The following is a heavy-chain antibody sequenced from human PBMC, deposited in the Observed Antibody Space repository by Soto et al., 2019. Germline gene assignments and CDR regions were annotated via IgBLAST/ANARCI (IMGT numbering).Heavy chain of an antibody. Sequence: QVQLVESGGGVVQPGRSLRLSCAASGFTFSSYGMHWVRQAPGKGLEWVAVISHDVSTKYYADSVKGRFTISRDNSKNPLHLQMNSLKAEDTAVYYCATNSYGYVSTYYFDYWGQGTLVTVSS. J-gene: IGHJ4*02. CDR2: ISHDVSTK. CDR1: GFTFSSYG. CDR3: ATNSYGYVSTYYFDY. V-gene: IGHV3-30*03. D-gene: IGHD5-18*01.